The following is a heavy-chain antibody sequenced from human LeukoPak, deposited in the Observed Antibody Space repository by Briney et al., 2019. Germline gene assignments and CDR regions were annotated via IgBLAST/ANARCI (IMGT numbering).Heavy chain of an antibody. CDR2: ISGSGGST. CDR1: GFTFSSYA. D-gene: IGHD6-19*01. V-gene: IGHV3-23*01. J-gene: IGHJ4*02. CDR3: AKRWQWLGDFDY. Sequence: PEGSLRLSCAASGFTFSSYAMSWVRQAPGKGLEWVSAISGSGGSTYYADSVKGRFTISRDNSKNTLYLQMNSLRAEDTAVYYCAKRWQWLGDFDYWGQGTLVTVSS.